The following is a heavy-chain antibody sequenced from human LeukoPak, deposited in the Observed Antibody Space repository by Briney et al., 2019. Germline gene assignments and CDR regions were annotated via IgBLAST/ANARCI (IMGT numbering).Heavy chain of an antibody. V-gene: IGHV1-69*13. J-gene: IGHJ2*01. CDR2: IIPIFGTA. D-gene: IGHD3-3*01. CDR3: AREALTIFGVVNWYFDL. CDR1: GGTFSSYA. Sequence: GASVKVSCKASGGTFSSYAISWVRQAPGQGLEWMGRIIPIFGTANYAQKFQGRVTITADESTSTAYMELSSLRSEDTAVYYCAREALTIFGVVNWYFDLWGRGTLVTVSS.